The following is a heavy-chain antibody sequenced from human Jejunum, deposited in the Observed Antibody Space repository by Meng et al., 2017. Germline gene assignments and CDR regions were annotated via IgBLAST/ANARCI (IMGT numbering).Heavy chain of an antibody. J-gene: IGHJ4*02. CDR3: ARPGYFSLFDF. Sequence: ASVKVSCKASGYTFADSYMHWVRQAPGHGLEWVGWINPKNGDTHYAHNFRGRVTMTSDTSVSTGYMELSNLRSDDTAVYFCARPGYFSLFDFWGQGTLVT. CDR1: GYTFADSY. CDR2: INPKNGDT. D-gene: IGHD2-21*01. V-gene: IGHV1-2*02.